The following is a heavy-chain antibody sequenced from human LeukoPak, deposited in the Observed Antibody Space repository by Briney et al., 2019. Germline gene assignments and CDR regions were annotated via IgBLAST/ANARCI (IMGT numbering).Heavy chain of an antibody. CDR3: ASSGGYYFDY. CDR2: IYYSGST. CDR1: GGSISSYY. V-gene: IGHV4-59*01. Sequence: LETLSLTCTVSGGSISSYYWSWIRQPPGKGLEWIGYIYYSGSTNYNPSLKSRVTISVDTSKNQFSLKLSSVTAADTAVYYCASSGGYYFDYWGQGTLVTVSS. J-gene: IGHJ4*02.